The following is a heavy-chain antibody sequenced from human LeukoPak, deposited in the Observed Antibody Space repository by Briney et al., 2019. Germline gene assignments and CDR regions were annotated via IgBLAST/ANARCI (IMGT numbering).Heavy chain of an antibody. CDR3: ARGGWELLGFDY. D-gene: IGHD1-26*01. CDR2: ISYDGSNK. Sequence: GRSLRLSCAASGFTFSSYGMHWIRQAPGKGLEWVAVISYDGSNKYYADSVKGRFTISRDNSKNTLYLQMNSLRAEDTAVYYCARGGWELLGFDYWGQGTLVTVSS. J-gene: IGHJ4*02. V-gene: IGHV3-30*19. CDR1: GFTFSSYG.